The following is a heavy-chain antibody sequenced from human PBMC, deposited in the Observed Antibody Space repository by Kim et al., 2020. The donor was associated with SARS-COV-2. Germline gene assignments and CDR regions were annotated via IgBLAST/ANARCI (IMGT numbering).Heavy chain of an antibody. Sequence: DSMKGRFTISRDNSKNSLYLQMNSLRTEDTALYYCAMSRGAAAGTFDYWGQGTLVTVSS. J-gene: IGHJ4*02. CDR3: AMSRGAAAGTFDY. D-gene: IGHD6-13*01. V-gene: IGHV3-43*01.